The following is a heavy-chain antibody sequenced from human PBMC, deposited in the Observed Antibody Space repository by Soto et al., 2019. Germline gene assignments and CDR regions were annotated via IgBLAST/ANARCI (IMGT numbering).Heavy chain of an antibody. CDR3: GRRPKAMVVANF. D-gene: IGHD2-21*01. CDR1: GGSFSDDY. V-gene: IGHV4-34*01. J-gene: IGHJ4*02. Sequence: QVRLQQWGAGLLKPSETLSLICAVSGGSFSDDYWSWIRQSPGKGLEWMGEINHSGDTKYNPSLKSRVTMSVDTSKNQISLNVKSVIAADTAVYYCGRRPKAMVVANFWGQGTLVTVSS. CDR2: INHSGDT.